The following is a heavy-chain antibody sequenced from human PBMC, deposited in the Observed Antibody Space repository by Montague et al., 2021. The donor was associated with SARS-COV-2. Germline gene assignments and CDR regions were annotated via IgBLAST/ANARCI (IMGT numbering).Heavy chain of an antibody. D-gene: IGHD2-8*02. V-gene: IGHV4-59*08. J-gene: IGHJ5*02. CDR3: ARHHPVGGVGP. CDR2: IYYSGST. Sequence: SETLSLTCTVSGGSISSYYWSWIRQPPGKGLEWIGYIYYSGSTNYNPSLKSRVTISVDTSKNQFSLKLSSVTAADTAVYYFARHHPVGGVGPWGQGTLVTVSS. CDR1: GGSISSYY.